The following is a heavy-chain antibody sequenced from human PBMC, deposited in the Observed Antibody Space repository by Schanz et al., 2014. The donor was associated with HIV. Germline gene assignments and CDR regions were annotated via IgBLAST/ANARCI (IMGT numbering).Heavy chain of an antibody. CDR1: GFTFNSYG. D-gene: IGHD3-22*01. CDR2: IWVDGTSK. CDR3: AKDRNYYDDKYLGKGNYYYYYGMDV. Sequence: VQLLESGGGVVQPGRSLRLSCVASGFTFNSYGMHWVRQAPGKGLEWVAVIWVDGTSKFYADSVKGRLTISRDNSKNTLYLQMKSLRREDTAVYFCAKDRNYYDDKYLGKGNYYYYYGMDVWGQGTTVTVSS. J-gene: IGHJ6*02. V-gene: IGHV3-30*18.